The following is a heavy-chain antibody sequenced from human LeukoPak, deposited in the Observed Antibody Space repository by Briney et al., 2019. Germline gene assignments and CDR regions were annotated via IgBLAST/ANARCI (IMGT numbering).Heavy chain of an antibody. Sequence: ASVKVSCKASGYTSTSYGISWVRQAPGQGLEWMGWISAYNGNTNYAQKLQGRVTMTTDTSTSTAYMELRSLRSDDTAVYYCAREMERAGLYYYYYGMDVWGQGTTVTVSS. CDR3: AREMERAGLYYYYYGMDV. V-gene: IGHV1-18*01. D-gene: IGHD1-14*01. J-gene: IGHJ6*02. CDR2: ISAYNGNT. CDR1: GYTSTSYG.